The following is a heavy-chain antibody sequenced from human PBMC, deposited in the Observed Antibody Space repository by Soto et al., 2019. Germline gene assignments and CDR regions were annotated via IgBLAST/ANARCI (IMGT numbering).Heavy chain of an antibody. D-gene: IGHD3-3*01. CDR2: INPNSGGT. V-gene: IGHV1-2*02. CDR3: ARARTIFGVVSPLVV. Sequence: GASVKVSCKASGYTFTGYYMHWVRQAPGQGLEWMGWINPNSGGTNYAQKFQGRVTMTRDTSISTAYMELSRLGSDDTAVYYCARARTIFGVVSPLVVWGQGTTVTVSS. CDR1: GYTFTGYY. J-gene: IGHJ6*02.